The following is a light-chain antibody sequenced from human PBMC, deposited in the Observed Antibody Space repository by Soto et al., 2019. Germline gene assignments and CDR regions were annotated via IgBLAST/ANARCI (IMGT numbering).Light chain of an antibody. Sequence: QSVLTQPASVSGSPGLSITISCTGTSSDVGGYNYVSWYQQHPGKAPKLMIYDVSNRPSGVSNRFSGSKSGNTASLTISGLQAEDEADYYCSSYTSSSTPRFGTGTKVTVL. V-gene: IGLV2-14*01. CDR3: SSYTSSSTPR. CDR1: SSDVGGYNY. CDR2: DVS. J-gene: IGLJ1*01.